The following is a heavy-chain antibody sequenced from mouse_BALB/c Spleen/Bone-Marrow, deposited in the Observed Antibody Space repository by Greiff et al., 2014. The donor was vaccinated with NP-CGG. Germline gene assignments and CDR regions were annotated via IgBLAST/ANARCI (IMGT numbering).Heavy chain of an antibody. CDR3: ARSGYYGSSYFDY. D-gene: IGHD1-1*01. Sequence: EVKLVESGPELVKPGASVKISCKASGYSFTGYFMNWVMQSHGKNLEWIGRINPYNGDTFYNQKFKGKATFTVDKSSSTAHMELRSLASEDPAVYYCARSGYYGSSYFDYWGQGTTLTVSS. J-gene: IGHJ2*01. CDR2: INPYNGDT. V-gene: IGHV1-20*02. CDR1: GYSFTGYF.